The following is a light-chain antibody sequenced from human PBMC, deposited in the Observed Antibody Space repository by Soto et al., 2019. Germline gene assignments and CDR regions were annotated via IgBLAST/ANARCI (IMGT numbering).Light chain of an antibody. V-gene: IGLV2-14*01. CDR3: SSFTNSRAYV. CDR2: EVG. J-gene: IGLJ1*01. Sequence: QSALTQPASVSGSPGQSITISCTGTSSDVGGYNYVSWYQQQSGKAPKLVIHEVGNRPSGVSNRFSGSKSGNTASLTISGLQAEDEADYYCSSFTNSRAYVFGIGTKLTVL. CDR1: SSDVGGYNY.